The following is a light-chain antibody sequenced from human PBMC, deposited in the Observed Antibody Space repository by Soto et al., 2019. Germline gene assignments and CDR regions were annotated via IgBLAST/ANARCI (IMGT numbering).Light chain of an antibody. CDR2: DAT. Sequence: QSALTQPRSVSGSPGQSVAISCTGTSSDVGAYDYVSWYQQHPGKAPKLMIYDATKRPSGVPDRFSGSKSGNTASLTISGLQPGDESDYYCCSYAGSPYVFGTGTKVTVL. CDR3: CSYAGSPYV. V-gene: IGLV2-11*01. J-gene: IGLJ1*01. CDR1: SSDVGAYDY.